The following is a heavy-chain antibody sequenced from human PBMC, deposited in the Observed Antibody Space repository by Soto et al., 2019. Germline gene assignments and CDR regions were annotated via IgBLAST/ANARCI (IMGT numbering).Heavy chain of an antibody. V-gene: IGHV3-23*01. CDR2: ISGSGGST. CDR3: AKRGGSGWYYYFDY. D-gene: IGHD6-19*01. Sequence: GGSLRLSCAASGFTFSSYAMSWVRQAPGKGLEWVSAISGSGGSTYYADSVKGRFTISRDNSKNTLYLQMNSLRAEDTVVYYCAKRGGSGWYYYFDYWGQGTLVTVSS. CDR1: GFTFSSYA. J-gene: IGHJ4*02.